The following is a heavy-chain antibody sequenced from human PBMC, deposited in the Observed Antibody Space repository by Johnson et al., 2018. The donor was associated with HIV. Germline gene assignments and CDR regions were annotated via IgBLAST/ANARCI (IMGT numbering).Heavy chain of an antibody. J-gene: IGHJ3*02. CDR1: GFTFSSYW. CDR2: LSYDGSNK. D-gene: IGHD3-16*01. CDR3: ARGRGGDPIAFDI. Sequence: QMLLVESGGGLVQPGRSLRLSCAASGFTFSSYWMSWVRQAPGKGLDWVAVLSYDGSNKYYADSVKGRFTISRDNSKNTLYLQMNSLRAEDTAVYYCARGRGGDPIAFDIWGQGTMVTVSS. V-gene: IGHV3-30*03.